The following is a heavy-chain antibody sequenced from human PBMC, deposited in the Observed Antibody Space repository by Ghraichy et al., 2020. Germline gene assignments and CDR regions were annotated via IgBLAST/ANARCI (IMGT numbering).Heavy chain of an antibody. CDR1: GYTFTDSG. CDR2: ISTYNNST. D-gene: IGHD6-6*01. J-gene: IGHJ6*02. CDR3: AREDRGYSSSATGMDV. V-gene: IGHV1-18*04. Sequence: ASVKVSCKASGYTFTDSGITWVRQAPGQGLQWIGWISTYNNSTHYAQKFQGRVTMASDIPTSTAYVELRSLRLDDTALYYCAREDRGYSSSATGMDVWGQGTTGTVAS.